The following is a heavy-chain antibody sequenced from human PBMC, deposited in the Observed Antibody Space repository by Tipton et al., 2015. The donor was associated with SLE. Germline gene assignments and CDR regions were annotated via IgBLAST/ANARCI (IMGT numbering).Heavy chain of an antibody. D-gene: IGHD3-9*01. CDR3: ARSLGILTGYYKGYWYFDL. J-gene: IGHJ2*01. CDR1: GYTFTSYG. V-gene: IGHV1-18*01. CDR2: ISAYNGNT. Sequence: QSGAEVKKPGASVKVSCKASGYTFTSYGISWVRQAPGQGLEWMGWISAYNGNTNYVQKLQGRVTMTTDTSTSTAYMELRSLRSDDTAVYYCARSLGILTGYYKGYWYFDLWGRGTLVTVSS.